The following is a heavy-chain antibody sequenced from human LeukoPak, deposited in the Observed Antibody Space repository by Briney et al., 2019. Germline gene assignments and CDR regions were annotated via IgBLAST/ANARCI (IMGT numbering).Heavy chain of an antibody. J-gene: IGHJ4*02. V-gene: IGHV3-7*01. CDR3: ARDPAYGAVDY. CDR2: MSPDGSVK. D-gene: IGHD4-17*01. Sequence: GGSLRLSCAASGFTFSTSWMSGGRQSPGKGLEWVANMSPDGSVKNYVDPMKGRFTISRDNAKNSLYLEMNRRRAEDTAIYYCARDPAYGAVDYWGQGTLVTVSS. CDR1: GFTFSTSW.